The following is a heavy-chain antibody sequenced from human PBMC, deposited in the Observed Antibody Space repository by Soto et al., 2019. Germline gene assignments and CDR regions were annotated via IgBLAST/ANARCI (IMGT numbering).Heavy chain of an antibody. CDR2: IRSKANGGET. V-gene: IGHV3-49*03. Sequence: GGSLRLSCTPSGFTLRDYGMSWFRHAPGKGLEWVGFIRSKANGGETQYAASVQGRFTISRDESKNTLYVEMNSLTTEDTAVYYCASATSGSYLFRSWGQGSVVTVSS. J-gene: IGHJ5*02. CDR3: ASATSGSYLFRS. CDR1: GFTLRDYG. D-gene: IGHD1-26*01.